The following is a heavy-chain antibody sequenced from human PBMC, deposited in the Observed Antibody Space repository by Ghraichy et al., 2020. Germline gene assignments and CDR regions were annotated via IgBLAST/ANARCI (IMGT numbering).Heavy chain of an antibody. V-gene: IGHV2-5*01. CDR2: IYWNDDK. CDR1: GFSLSTSGVG. J-gene: IGHJ3*02. Sequence: SGPTLVKPTQTLTLTCTFSGFSLSTSGVGLGWIRQPPGKALEWLALIYWNDDKRYSPSLKSRLTITKDTSKNQVVLTMTNMDPVDTATYYCAHRAYDVWSGYPHDAFDIWGQGTMVTVSS. CDR3: AHRAYDVWSGYPHDAFDI. D-gene: IGHD3-3*01.